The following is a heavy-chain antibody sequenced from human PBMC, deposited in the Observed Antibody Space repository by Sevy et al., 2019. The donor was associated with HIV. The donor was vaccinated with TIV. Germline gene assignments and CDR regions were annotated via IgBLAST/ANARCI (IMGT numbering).Heavy chain of an antibody. Sequence: SETLSLTCTVSGVSITSGSYYWSWIRQPAGKRLEWIGRINATGTPTYNPSLQSRVTMSVDPSKNQFYLSLSSVTAADQAVYYCAGGSGITISSTQPSWFDPWGQGTLVTVSS. CDR1: GVSITSGSYY. J-gene: IGHJ5*02. V-gene: IGHV4-61*02. D-gene: IGHD3-3*01. CDR3: AGGSGITISSTQPSWFDP. CDR2: INATGTP.